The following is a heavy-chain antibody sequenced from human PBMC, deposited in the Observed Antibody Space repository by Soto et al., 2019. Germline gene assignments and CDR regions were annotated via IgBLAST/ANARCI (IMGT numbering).Heavy chain of an antibody. V-gene: IGHV1-8*01. CDR2: MNPNTGNT. Sequence: QVQLGQSGAEVKKPGASVKVSCKASGDTFTSYDINWVRQATGQGLEWMGWMNPNTGNTGYAQKFQGRVTMTRKTSIRTAYMELSSLRSEDTAVYYCAREIAGKFPNWGQGNLVTVSS. J-gene: IGHJ4*02. CDR3: AREIAGKFPN. D-gene: IGHD6-13*01. CDR1: GDTFTSYD.